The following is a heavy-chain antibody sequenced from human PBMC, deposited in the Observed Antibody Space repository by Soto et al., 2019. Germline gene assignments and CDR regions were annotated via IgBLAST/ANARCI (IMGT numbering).Heavy chain of an antibody. CDR1: GYTFTSYA. J-gene: IGHJ3*02. Sequence: ASVKVSCKASGYTFTSYAMHWVRQAPGQRLEWMGWINAGNGNTKYSQKFQGRVTITRDTSSSTAYMELSSLRSEDTAVYYCARVHRGIAAAGGDAFDIWGQGTMVTVSS. CDR3: ARVHRGIAAAGGDAFDI. D-gene: IGHD6-13*01. V-gene: IGHV1-3*01. CDR2: INAGNGNT.